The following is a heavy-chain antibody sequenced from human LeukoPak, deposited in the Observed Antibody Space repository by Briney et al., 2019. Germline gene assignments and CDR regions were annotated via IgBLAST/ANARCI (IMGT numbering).Heavy chain of an antibody. CDR3: ASSQGSGLYYYYMDV. J-gene: IGHJ6*03. V-gene: IGHV4-59*01. Sequence: PSETLSLICTVSGGSISSYYWSWIRQPPGKGLEWIGYIYYSGSTNYNPSLKSRVTISVDTSKNQFSLKLSSVTAADTAVYYCASSQGSGLYYYYMDVWGKGTTVTVSS. D-gene: IGHD5-12*01. CDR2: IYYSGST. CDR1: GGSISSYY.